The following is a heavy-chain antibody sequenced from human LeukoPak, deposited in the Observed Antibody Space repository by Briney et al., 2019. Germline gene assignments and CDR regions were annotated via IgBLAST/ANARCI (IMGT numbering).Heavy chain of an antibody. Sequence: GGSLRLSCAASGFTFDDYAMHWVRQAPGKGLEWVSGISWNSGSIGYADSVKGRFTISRDNAKNSLYLQMNSLRAEDTALYYCAKDMSGGWLRPPYYFDYWGQGTLVTASS. CDR1: GFTFDDYA. CDR2: ISWNSGSI. D-gene: IGHD5-12*01. J-gene: IGHJ4*02. CDR3: AKDMSGGWLRPPYYFDY. V-gene: IGHV3-9*01.